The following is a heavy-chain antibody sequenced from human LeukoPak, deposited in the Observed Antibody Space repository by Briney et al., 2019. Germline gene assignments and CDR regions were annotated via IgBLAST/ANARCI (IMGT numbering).Heavy chain of an antibody. CDR1: GVSISSSNYY. CDR2: IYYNGSP. D-gene: IGHD5-24*01. J-gene: IGHJ4*02. Sequence: SETLSLTCVVSGVSISSSNYYWGWLRQPPGKGLEWIGTIYYNGSPSYNPSLKSLVTISADKSKNQFSLKLSSVTAADTAVYYCARWGRDDNNGWFYWGQGTLVTVSS. CDR3: ARWGRDDNNGWFY. V-gene: IGHV4-39*01.